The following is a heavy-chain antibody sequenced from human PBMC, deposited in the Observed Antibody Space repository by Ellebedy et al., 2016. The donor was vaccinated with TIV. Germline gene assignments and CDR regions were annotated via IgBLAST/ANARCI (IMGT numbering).Heavy chain of an antibody. Sequence: PGGSLRLSCAGSGFIFSNHWMSWVRQAPGKGLEWVANIKEDGSSTYYPDSVRGRFTISRENAKNSLYLQMNSLRDEDTAVYYCTRATSGFDLWGRGTLVTVSS. CDR2: IKEDGSST. J-gene: IGHJ2*01. V-gene: IGHV3-7*03. CDR3: TRATSGFDL. D-gene: IGHD6-19*01. CDR1: GFIFSNHW.